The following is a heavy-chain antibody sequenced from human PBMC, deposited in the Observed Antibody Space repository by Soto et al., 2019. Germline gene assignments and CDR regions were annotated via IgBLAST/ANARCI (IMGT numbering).Heavy chain of an antibody. CDR2: INHSGTT. V-gene: IGHV4-34*01. J-gene: IGHJ1*01. CDR3: ARGDLRVPGH. Sequence: PEETLSLTCAVYGGSFSDYYWSWIRQPPGKGLEWIGEINHSGTTNYNPSLKSRVTISVDTSKNQFSLKVNSVTAADTAVYYCARGDLRVPGHWGQGTVVTVSS. CDR1: GGSFSDYY.